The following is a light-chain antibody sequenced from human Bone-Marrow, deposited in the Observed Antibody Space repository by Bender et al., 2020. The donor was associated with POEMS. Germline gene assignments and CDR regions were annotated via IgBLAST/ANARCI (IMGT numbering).Light chain of an antibody. Sequence: QSALTQPRSVSGSPGQSVTISCTGTSSDVGGYDSVSWYQQHPGKVPKLLISDVSDRPSGVSNRFSGSKSGNTASLTISGLQTEDEADYYCSSYTTSNTLIFGGGTKLTVL. CDR1: SSDVGGYDS. CDR2: DVS. CDR3: SSYTTSNTLI. V-gene: IGLV2-14*03. J-gene: IGLJ2*01.